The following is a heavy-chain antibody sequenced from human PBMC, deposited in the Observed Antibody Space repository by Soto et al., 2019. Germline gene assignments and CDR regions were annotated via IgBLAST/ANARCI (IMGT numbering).Heavy chain of an antibody. CDR3: ARDVVDYGDYTKNIFDY. D-gene: IGHD4-17*01. V-gene: IGHV1-69*01. CDR2: IIPIFGTA. J-gene: IGHJ4*02. CDR1: GGTFSSYA. Sequence: QVQLVQSGAEVKKPGSSVKVSCKASGGTFSSYAISWVRQAPGQGLEWMGGIIPIFGTANYAQKFQGRVTITADESTSTAYMKLSSLRSEDTAVYYCARDVVDYGDYTKNIFDYWGQGTLVTVSS.